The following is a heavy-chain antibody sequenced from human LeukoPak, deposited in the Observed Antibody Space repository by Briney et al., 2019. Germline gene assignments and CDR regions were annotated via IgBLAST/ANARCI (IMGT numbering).Heavy chain of an antibody. CDR1: GGSISSYY. D-gene: IGHD2-15*01. J-gene: IGHJ4*02. CDR3: ARMSGYCSGGSCYPTD. CDR2: IYYSGST. V-gene: IGHV4-59*01. Sequence: SETLSLTCTVSGGSISSYYWSWIRQPPGKGLEWIGYIYYSGSTNYNPSLKSRATISVDTSKNQFSLKLSSVTAADTAVYYCARMSGYCSGGSCYPTDWGQGTLVTVSS.